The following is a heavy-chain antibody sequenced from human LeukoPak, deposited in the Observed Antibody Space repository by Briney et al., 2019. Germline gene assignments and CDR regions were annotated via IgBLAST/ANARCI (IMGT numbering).Heavy chain of an antibody. J-gene: IGHJ4*02. Sequence: GGSLRLSCAASGFTFSSYEMNWVRQAPGKGLEWVSYISSSGSTIYYADSVKGRFTISRDNAKKSLYLQMNSLRAEDTAVYYCARKYYYGSGSYLSFDYWGQGTLVTVSS. CDR3: ARKYYYGSGSYLSFDY. CDR1: GFTFSSYE. V-gene: IGHV3-48*03. D-gene: IGHD3-10*01. CDR2: ISSSGSTI.